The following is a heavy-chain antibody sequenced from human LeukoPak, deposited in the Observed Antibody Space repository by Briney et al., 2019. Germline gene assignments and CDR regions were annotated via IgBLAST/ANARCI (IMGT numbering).Heavy chain of an antibody. D-gene: IGHD5-18*01. CDR1: GGSINTYY. CDR3: ASRGYTYGYAY. J-gene: IGHJ4*02. V-gene: IGHV4-59*08. CDR2: IYYSGST. Sequence: SETLSLTCTVSGGSINTYYWSWIRQPPGKGLEWIGYIYYSGSTNYSPSLKSRVTISVDTSKNQFSLKLSSVTAADTAVYYCASRGYTYGYAYWGQGTLVTVSS.